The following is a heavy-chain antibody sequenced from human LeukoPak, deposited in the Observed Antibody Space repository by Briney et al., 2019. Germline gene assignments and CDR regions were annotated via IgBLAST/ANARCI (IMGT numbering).Heavy chain of an antibody. Sequence: SETLSFTCAVYGGSFSGYYWSWIRQPPGKGLEWIVKINHSESTNYSPYLKGRVTISVDTSKSQFSLKLSSVTAADTAVYYCARGINWNYVFFDYWGQGTLVTVSS. CDR2: INHSEST. CDR3: ARGINWNYVFFDY. V-gene: IGHV4-34*01. CDR1: GGSFSGYY. D-gene: IGHD1-7*01. J-gene: IGHJ4*02.